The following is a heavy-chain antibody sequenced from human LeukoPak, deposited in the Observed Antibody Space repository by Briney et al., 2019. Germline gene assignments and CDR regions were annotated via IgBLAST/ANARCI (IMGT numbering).Heavy chain of an antibody. J-gene: IGHJ4*02. D-gene: IGHD2-21*02. CDR3: ASRVATSFDY. CDR1: GFTSLTQW. Sequence: GGSLRLSCAASGFTSLTQWMYWVRQAPGKGLVWVSLTNNGGSTTNYADSVKGRFTISRDNAKNTLFLQMDSLRGDDTAVYYCASRVATSFDYWGPGTLTVSS. CDR2: TNNGGSTT. V-gene: IGHV3-74*01.